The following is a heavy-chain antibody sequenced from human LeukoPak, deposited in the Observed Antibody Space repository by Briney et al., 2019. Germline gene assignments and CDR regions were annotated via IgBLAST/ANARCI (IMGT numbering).Heavy chain of an antibody. CDR3: TTDGPMDYYDSSGYHED. V-gene: IGHV3-30*02. Sequence: PGGSLRLSCAASGFTFSSYGMHWVRQAPGRGLGWGPFIRYEGSNKYYADSVKGRFTISRDNSKNTLYLQMNSLKTEDTAVYYCTTDGPMDYYDSSGYHEDWGQGTLVTVSS. D-gene: IGHD3-22*01. CDR2: IRYEGSNK. J-gene: IGHJ4*02. CDR1: GFTFSSYG.